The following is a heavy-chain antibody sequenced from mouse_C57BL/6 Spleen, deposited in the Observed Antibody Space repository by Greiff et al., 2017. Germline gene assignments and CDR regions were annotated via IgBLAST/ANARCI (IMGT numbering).Heavy chain of an antibody. CDR3: TRDLYGGFDY. Sequence: DVHLVESGEGLVKPGGSLKLSCAASGFTFSSYAMSWVRQTPEKRLEWVAYISSGGDYIYYADTVKGRFTISRDNARNTLYLQMSSLKSEDTAMYYCTRDLYGGFDYWGQGTTLTVSS. CDR1: GFTFSSYA. V-gene: IGHV5-9-1*02. D-gene: IGHD1-1*02. CDR2: ISSGGDYI. J-gene: IGHJ2*01.